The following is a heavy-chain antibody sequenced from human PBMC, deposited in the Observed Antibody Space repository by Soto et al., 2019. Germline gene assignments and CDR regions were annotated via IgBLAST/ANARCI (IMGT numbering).Heavy chain of an antibody. Sequence: PRGYLRLSCVASGFTFGSRAMSWVRQAPGEGLEWVSTITDSGGDTKYADSVRGRFTISRGNSKNTLYLQMSSLRAEDSAVYYCARGSKVSYPGSRIFDFCGRGTLVTVSS. CDR2: ITDSGGDT. J-gene: IGHJ4*02. CDR1: GFTFGSRA. V-gene: IGHV3-23*01. CDR3: ARGSKVSYPGSRIFDF. D-gene: IGHD3-10*01.